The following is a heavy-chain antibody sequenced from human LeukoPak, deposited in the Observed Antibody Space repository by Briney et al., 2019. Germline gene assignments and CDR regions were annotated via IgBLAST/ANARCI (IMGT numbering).Heavy chain of an antibody. V-gene: IGHV3-64*01. Sequence: PGGSLRLSCAASGFTISSDSMHWIRKAPGRGLEYVSAIGYGGDTYYANSVKGRFTISRDISKNTLYLQMGSLRPEDMAVYYCARVGGSGSFDSWGQGTLVSVSS. J-gene: IGHJ4*02. CDR3: ARVGGSGSFDS. CDR1: GFTISSDS. D-gene: IGHD6-19*01. CDR2: IGYGGDT.